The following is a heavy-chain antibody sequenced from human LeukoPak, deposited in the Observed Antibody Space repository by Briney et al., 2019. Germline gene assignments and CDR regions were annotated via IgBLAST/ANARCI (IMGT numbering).Heavy chain of an antibody. D-gene: IGHD3-3*01. CDR3: ARPKYDFWSGYPPHYYMDV. CDR1: GFTFSSYA. Sequence: PGGSLRLSCAASGFTFSSYAMHWVRQAPGKGLEWVAVISYDGSNKYYADSVKGRFTISRDNSKNTLYLQMNSLRAEDTAVYYCARPKYDFWSGYPPHYYMDVWGKGTTVTVSS. J-gene: IGHJ6*03. V-gene: IGHV3-30*04. CDR2: ISYDGSNK.